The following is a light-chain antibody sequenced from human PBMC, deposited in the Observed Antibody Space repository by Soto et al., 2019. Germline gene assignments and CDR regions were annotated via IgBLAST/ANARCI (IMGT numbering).Light chain of an antibody. CDR3: QQYNNWPPIT. J-gene: IGKJ5*01. Sequence: EIMLTQSPGTLSLSPGERATLSCRASQSVSSSYLAWYQQKPGQAPRLLIYGASSRATGIPGRFSGSGSGTEFTLTISSLQSEDFAVYYCQQYNNWPPITFGQGTRLEI. CDR1: QSVSSSY. CDR2: GAS. V-gene: IGKV3-20*01.